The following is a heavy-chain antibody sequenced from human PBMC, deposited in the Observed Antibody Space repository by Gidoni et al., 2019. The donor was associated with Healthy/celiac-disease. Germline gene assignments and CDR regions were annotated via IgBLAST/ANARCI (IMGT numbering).Heavy chain of an antibody. V-gene: IGHV3-53*01. CDR2: IYSGGST. CDR3: ARGYGGWFPNYFDY. CDR1: GFTVSSNY. Sequence: EVQLVESGGGLIQPWGSLRLSCAASGFTVSSNYMSWGRQAPGKGLEWVSVIYSGGSTYYADSVKGRFTISRDNSKNTLYLQMNSLRAEDTAVYYCARGYGGWFPNYFDYWGQGTLVTVSS. J-gene: IGHJ4*02. D-gene: IGHD6-19*01.